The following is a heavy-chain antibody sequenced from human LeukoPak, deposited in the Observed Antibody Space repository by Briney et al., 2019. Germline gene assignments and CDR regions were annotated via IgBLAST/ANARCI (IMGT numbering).Heavy chain of an antibody. J-gene: IGHJ4*02. CDR3: ARGRLEWATYFDS. Sequence: SVTVSCKASGGTFSSHSINWLRQAPGQGLEWMGRIIPILNIPNYAQKFQGRVTLTADKSTSTAYMELSSLTSEDMAVYYCARGRLEWATYFDSWGQGTLVTVSS. D-gene: IGHD3-3*01. V-gene: IGHV1-69*02. CDR2: IIPILNIP. CDR1: GGTFSSHS.